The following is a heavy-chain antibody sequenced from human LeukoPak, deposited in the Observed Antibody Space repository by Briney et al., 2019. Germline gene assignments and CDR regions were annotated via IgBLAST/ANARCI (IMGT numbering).Heavy chain of an antibody. CDR1: GFTFSRSW. V-gene: IGHV3-7*01. CDR3: SAPTGYSKFDY. D-gene: IGHD3-9*01. Sequence: GGSPRLSCAASGFTFSRSWMTWVRQAPGKGLEWVANIKEDGSEKTYVDSVKGRFTISRDNAKNSLYLEMNSLRVEDTAVYYCSAPTGYSKFDYWGQGTLVTVSS. J-gene: IGHJ4*02. CDR2: IKEDGSEK.